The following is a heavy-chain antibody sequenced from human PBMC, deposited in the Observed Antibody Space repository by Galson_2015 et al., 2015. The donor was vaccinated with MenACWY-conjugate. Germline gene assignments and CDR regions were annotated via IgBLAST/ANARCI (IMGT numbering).Heavy chain of an antibody. D-gene: IGHD2-2*01. CDR2: ISSSRSYI. CDR3: ARDPGTIIKYHFDY. V-gene: IGHV3-21*01. CDR1: AFTFSNAY. J-gene: IGHJ4*02. Sequence: SLRLSCAGSAFTFSNAYMSWVRQAPGKGLEWVSFISSSRSYIYYADSVKGRFTVSRDNAKNSLYLQMNSLRAEDTAVYYCARDPGTIIKYHFDYWGQGSLVTVSS.